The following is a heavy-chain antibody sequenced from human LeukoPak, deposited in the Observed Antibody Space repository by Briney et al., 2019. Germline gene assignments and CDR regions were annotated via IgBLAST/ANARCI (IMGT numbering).Heavy chain of an antibody. V-gene: IGHV1-18*01. CDR3: AKDGRGDTTMAMSPPRERYYYGMDV. Sequence: ASVKVSCKASGYTFTSYGISWVRQAPGQGLEWMGWISAYNGNTNYAQKLQGRVTVTTDTSTSTAYMELRSLRSDDTAVYYCAKDGRGDTTMAMSPPRERYYYGMDVWGQGTTVTVSS. D-gene: IGHD5-18*01. CDR1: GYTFTSYG. CDR2: ISAYNGNT. J-gene: IGHJ6*02.